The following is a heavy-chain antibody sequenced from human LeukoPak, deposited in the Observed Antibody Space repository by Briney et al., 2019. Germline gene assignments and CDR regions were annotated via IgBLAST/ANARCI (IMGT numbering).Heavy chain of an antibody. V-gene: IGHV1-2*02. CDR2: INPKSGAT. CDR3: ARASPGGAFDV. D-gene: IGHD2-8*02. CDR1: GYTFTDY. Sequence: ASVKVSFKAPGYTFTDYMHWVRQAPGQGLEWMGWINPKSGATNHAEKFQGRVTMTSDTSISTAYMELSSLKSDDTAVYYCARASPGGAFDVWRQGTIVTVSS. J-gene: IGHJ3*01.